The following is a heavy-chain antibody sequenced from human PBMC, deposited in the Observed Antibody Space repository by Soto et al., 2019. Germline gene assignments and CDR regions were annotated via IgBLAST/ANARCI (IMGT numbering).Heavy chain of an antibody. J-gene: IGHJ6*02. CDR1: GGSFSGYY. V-gene: IGHV4-34*01. CDR3: ARVDYGGNDHGMDV. D-gene: IGHD4-17*01. Sequence: SETLSLTCAVYGGSFSGYYWSWIRQPPGKGLEWIGEINHSGSTNYNPSLKSRVTISVDTSKNQFSLKLSSVTAADTAVYSCARVDYGGNDHGMDVWGQGTTVTVSS. CDR2: INHSGST.